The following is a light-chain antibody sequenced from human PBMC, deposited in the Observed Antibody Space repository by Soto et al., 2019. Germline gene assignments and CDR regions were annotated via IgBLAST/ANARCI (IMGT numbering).Light chain of an antibody. J-gene: IGKJ5*01. CDR2: GAS. CDR3: QQYNNWPSIT. V-gene: IGKV3-15*01. CDR1: QGVSSY. Sequence: EIVMTQSPATLSLSPGERVTLSCRASQGVSSYLAWYQQKPGQAPRLLIYGASTRATGIPARFSGSGSGTEFTLTISSLQSEDFAVYNCQQYNNWPSITFGQGTRLEI.